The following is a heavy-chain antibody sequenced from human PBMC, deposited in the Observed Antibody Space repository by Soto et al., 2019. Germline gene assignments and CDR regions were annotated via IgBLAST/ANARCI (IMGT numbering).Heavy chain of an antibody. CDR2: IKQDGSEK. D-gene: IGHD2-15*01. Sequence: EVQLVESGGGLVQPGGSLRLSCAASGFTFSSYWMSWVRQAPGKGLEWVANIKQDGSEKYYLDSVKGRFTISRDNAKNSLYLQMNSLRAEDTAVYYCARAPHVFSCSGGSCRDYWGQGTLVTVSS. CDR1: GFTFSSYW. J-gene: IGHJ4*02. CDR3: ARAPHVFSCSGGSCRDY. V-gene: IGHV3-7*01.